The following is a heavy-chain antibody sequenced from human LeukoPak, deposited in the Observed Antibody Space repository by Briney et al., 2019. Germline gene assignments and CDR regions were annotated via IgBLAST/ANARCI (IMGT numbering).Heavy chain of an antibody. CDR1: GFTFSSYA. D-gene: IGHD4/OR15-4a*01. V-gene: IGHV3-33*08. J-gene: IGHJ4*02. CDR3: ARDSYCIGANCHNGDFDY. Sequence: ERSLRLSCAASGFTFSSYAMHWVRQAPGKGLEWVAVIWYDGSNKYYADSVKGRFTVSRDNSGNTLYLQMNSLRAEDTAVYYCARDSYCIGANCHNGDFDYWGQGTLVTVSS. CDR2: IWYDGSNK.